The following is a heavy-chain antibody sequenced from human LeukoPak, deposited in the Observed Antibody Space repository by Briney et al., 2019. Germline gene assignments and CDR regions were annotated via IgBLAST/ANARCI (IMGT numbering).Heavy chain of an antibody. Sequence: GGSLRLSCAASGFTFSRYAMNWVRQAPGKGLEWVSYINTDSSDIHYAGSVKGRFTISRDNARNTLYLQLSSLRAEDSGVYYCARDTFQPGLIDSWGQGTLVTVSS. CDR1: GFTFSRYA. V-gene: IGHV3-21*05. CDR2: INTDSSDI. D-gene: IGHD2-2*01. CDR3: ARDTFQPGLIDS. J-gene: IGHJ4*02.